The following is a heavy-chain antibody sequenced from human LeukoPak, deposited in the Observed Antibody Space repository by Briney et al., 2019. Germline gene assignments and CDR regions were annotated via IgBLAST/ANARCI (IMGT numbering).Heavy chain of an antibody. Sequence: ASVKVSCKASGYTFTGYYMHWVRQAPGQGLEWMGWINPNSGGTNYAQKFQGRVTMTRDTSISTAYMELGRLRPDDTAVYYCARDSSSWYEYLNWFDPWGQGTLVTVSS. V-gene: IGHV1-2*02. CDR2: INPNSGGT. CDR3: ARDSSSWYEYLNWFDP. J-gene: IGHJ5*02. CDR1: GYTFTGYY. D-gene: IGHD6-13*01.